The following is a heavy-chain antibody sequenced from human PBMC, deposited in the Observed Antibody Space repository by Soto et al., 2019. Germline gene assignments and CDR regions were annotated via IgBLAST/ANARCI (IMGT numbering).Heavy chain of an antibody. CDR2: INPNSGGT. J-gene: IGHJ4*02. CDR1: GYTFTGYY. D-gene: IGHD6-6*01. CDR3: ARAEYSSSSTDY. V-gene: IGHV1-2*02. Sequence: SVKVSCKASGYTFTGYYRHWVRQAPGQGLEWMGWINPNSGGTNYAQKFQGRVTMTRDTSISTAYMELSRLRSDDTAVYYCARAEYSSSSTDYWGQGTLVTVSS.